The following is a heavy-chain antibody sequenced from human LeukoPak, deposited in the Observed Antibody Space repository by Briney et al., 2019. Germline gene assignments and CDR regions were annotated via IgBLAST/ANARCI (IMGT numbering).Heavy chain of an antibody. D-gene: IGHD1-7*01. J-gene: IGHJ3*02. CDR1: GYTFIDYF. V-gene: IGHV1-2*02. CDR2: INPNSGVT. Sequence: GASVKVSCKASGYTFIDYFIHWMRQTPGQGLEWLGWINPNSGVTRYAQKFQDRVTMTRDTAAYMGLSSLKSDDTAVYYCVRAVSGTLGGAFDIWGQGTAVTVSS. CDR3: VRAVSGTLGGAFDI.